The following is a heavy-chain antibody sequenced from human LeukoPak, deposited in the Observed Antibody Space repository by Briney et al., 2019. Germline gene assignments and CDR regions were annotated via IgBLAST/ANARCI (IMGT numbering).Heavy chain of an antibody. J-gene: IGHJ5*02. CDR2: INHSGSA. V-gene: IGHV4-34*01. CDR1: GGSFSGYY. D-gene: IGHD2-15*01. CDR3: ARSYGGVVAASFDP. Sequence: KPSETLSLTCAVYGGSFSGYYWSWIRQPPGKGLEWIGEINHSGSANYNPSLKSRVTISVDTSKNQFSLKLSSVTAADTAVYYCARSYGGVVAASFDPWGQGTLVTVSS.